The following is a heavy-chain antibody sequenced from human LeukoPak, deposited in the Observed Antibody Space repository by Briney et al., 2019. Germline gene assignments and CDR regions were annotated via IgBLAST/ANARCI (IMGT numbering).Heavy chain of an antibody. V-gene: IGHV4-59*01. CDR2: IYCSGST. CDR1: GGSISSYY. CDR3: ARGAWGTVTPFDY. Sequence: PSETLSLTCTVSGGSISSYYWSWIRQPPGKGLEWIGYIYCSGSTNYNPSLKSRVTISVDTSKNQFSLKLSSVTAADTAVYYCARGAWGTVTPFDYWGQGTLVTVSS. D-gene: IGHD4-11*01. J-gene: IGHJ4*02.